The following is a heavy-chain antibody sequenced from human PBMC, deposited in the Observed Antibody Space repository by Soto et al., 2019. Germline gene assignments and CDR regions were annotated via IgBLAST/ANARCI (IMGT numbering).Heavy chain of an antibody. CDR1: GGSVSGYY. CDR3: ARRAFSTISFFFCWFAP. CDR2: INHSGST. D-gene: IGHD2-2*01. J-gene: IGHJ5*02. V-gene: IGHV4-34*01. Sequence: ASETLSLTCTVYGGSVSGYYWSWIRQPPGKGLEWIGEINHSGSTNYNPSLKSRVTISVDTSKNKFSLKLSSVTAADTDVYYCARRAFSTISFFFCWFAPWGQATLATVSA.